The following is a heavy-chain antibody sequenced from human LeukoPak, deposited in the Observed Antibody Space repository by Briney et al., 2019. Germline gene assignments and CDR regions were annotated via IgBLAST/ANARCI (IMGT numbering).Heavy chain of an antibody. J-gene: IGHJ4*02. CDR3: ARDLFNSNGWYGPFDF. CDR2: ISSNGGST. V-gene: IGHV3-64*01. CDR1: GFTFSNYA. D-gene: IGHD6-19*01. Sequence: GGSLRLSCAASGFTFSNYAMHWVRPGPGKGMGDVSGISSNGGSTYYANSVKGRFTISRDNSKNTLYLQMGSLRAEDMAVYYCARDLFNSNGWYGPFDFWGQGTLVTVSS.